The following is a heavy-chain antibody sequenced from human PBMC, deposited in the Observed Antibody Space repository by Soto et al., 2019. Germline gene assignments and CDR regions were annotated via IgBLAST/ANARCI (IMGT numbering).Heavy chain of an antibody. D-gene: IGHD3-9*01. CDR2: ISFNGINT. V-gene: IGHV3-30-3*01. CDR1: GFTFSDYA. J-gene: IGHJ4*02. Sequence: QVQLVESGGGVEQRGRSLRLSCAGSGFTFSDYAMHWVRQAPGRGPEWLALISFNGINTYYADSVKGRFTISRDNSKNTLFLQMNTLRAEDTAVYYCARDVSGFEYFDFWGQGTLDTVSS. CDR3: ARDVSGFEYFDF.